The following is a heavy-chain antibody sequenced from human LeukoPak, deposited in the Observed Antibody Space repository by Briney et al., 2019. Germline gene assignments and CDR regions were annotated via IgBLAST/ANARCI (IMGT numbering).Heavy chain of an antibody. Sequence: ASVKVSCKASGGTFISYAISWVRQAPGQGLEWMGGIIPIFGTANYAQKFQGRVTITADKSTSTAYMELSSLRSEDTAVYYCARGAGDGWYYFDYWGREPWSPSPQ. CDR1: GGTFISYA. V-gene: IGHV1-69*06. CDR3: ARGAGDGWYYFDY. J-gene: IGHJ4*02. D-gene: IGHD5-24*01. CDR2: IIPIFGTA.